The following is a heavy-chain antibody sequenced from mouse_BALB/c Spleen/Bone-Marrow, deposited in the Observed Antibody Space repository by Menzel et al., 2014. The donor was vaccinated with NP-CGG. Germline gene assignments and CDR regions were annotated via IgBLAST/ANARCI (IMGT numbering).Heavy chain of an antibody. D-gene: IGHD2-10*01. J-gene: IGHJ4*01. V-gene: IGHV14-3*02. CDR3: ARAYYGNYPYAMDY. CDR2: IDPANGNT. CDR1: GFNIKDTY. Sequence: VQLQQSGAELEKPGASVKLSCTASGFNIKDTYMHWVKQRPEQGLEWIGRIDPANGNTKYDPKFQGRATITADTSSNTAYLQLSSLTSEDTAVYFCARAYYGNYPYAMDYWGQGTSVTVSS.